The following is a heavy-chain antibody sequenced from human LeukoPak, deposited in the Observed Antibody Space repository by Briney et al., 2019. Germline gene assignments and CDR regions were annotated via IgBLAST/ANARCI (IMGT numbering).Heavy chain of an antibody. J-gene: IGHJ6*03. CDR1: GFTFNSYA. D-gene: IGHD3-3*01. CDR3: AKDPYYDFWSGLIPTGDYYMDV. V-gene: IGHV3-23*01. CDR2: ISGSGDDT. Sequence: GGSLRLSCAASGFTFNSYAMSWVRQAPGKGLEWVSAISGSGDDTYYVGSVKGRFTISRDNSKNTLYLQMNSLRAEDTAVYYCAKDPYYDFWSGLIPTGDYYMDVWGKGTTVTVSS.